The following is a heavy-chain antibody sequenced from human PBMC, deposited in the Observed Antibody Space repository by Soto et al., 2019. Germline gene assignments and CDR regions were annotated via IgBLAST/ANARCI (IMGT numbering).Heavy chain of an antibody. CDR3: AHSRLEYYYDSSGYLGWFDP. V-gene: IGHV2-5*02. CDR1: GFSLSTSGVG. J-gene: IGHJ5*02. Sequence: QITLKESGPTLVKPTQTLTLTCTFSGFSLSTSGVGVGWIRQPPGKALEWLALIYWDDDKRYSPSLKSRLTITKDTSKNQVVLTMTNMDPVDTATYYCAHSRLEYYYDSSGYLGWFDPWGQGTLVTVSS. D-gene: IGHD3-22*01. CDR2: IYWDDDK.